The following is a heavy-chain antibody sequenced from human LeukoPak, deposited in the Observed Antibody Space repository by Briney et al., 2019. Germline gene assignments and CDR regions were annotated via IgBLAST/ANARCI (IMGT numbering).Heavy chain of an antibody. D-gene: IGHD1-26*01. CDR2: IIPILGIA. CDR3: ATDRVGATEASGAYYFDY. Sequence: GASVKVSCKASGGTFSSYAISWVRQAPGQGLEWMGRIIPILGIANYAQKFQGRVTITADKSTSTAYMELSSLRSEDTAVYYCATDRVGATEASGAYYFDYWGQGTLVTVSS. CDR1: GGTFSSYA. V-gene: IGHV1-69*04. J-gene: IGHJ4*02.